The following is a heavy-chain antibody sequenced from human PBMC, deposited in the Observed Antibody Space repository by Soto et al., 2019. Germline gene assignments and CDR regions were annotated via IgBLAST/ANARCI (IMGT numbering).Heavy chain of an antibody. V-gene: IGHV4-59*01. CDR3: ARGGRSAYYYFMGV. J-gene: IGHJ6*03. CDR2: VYYSGST. CDR1: GGSISTYY. Sequence: SETLSLTCTVSGGSISTYYWSWVRQPPGKGLEWIGYVYYSGSTNYNPSLKSRVTISVDTSKNQFSLKLTSVTAADTAMYYCARGGRSAYYYFMGVWGQGTTVTVSS.